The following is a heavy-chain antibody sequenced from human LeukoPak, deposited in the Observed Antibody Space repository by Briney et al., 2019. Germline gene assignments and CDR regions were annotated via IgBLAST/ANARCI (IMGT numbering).Heavy chain of an antibody. J-gene: IGHJ4*02. Sequence: SQTLSLTCTISGAYISSGDYYWTWIRQPAGKGLEWIGRIHTSGRTYYNSSLNSRVSISLEFSKNQFSLTLKSVTAADTAIYYCTRVRPPTTSDYWGQRTLVIVSS. CDR3: TRVRPPTTSDY. CDR2: IHTSGRT. V-gene: IGHV4-61*02. CDR1: GAYISSGDYY. D-gene: IGHD1-26*01.